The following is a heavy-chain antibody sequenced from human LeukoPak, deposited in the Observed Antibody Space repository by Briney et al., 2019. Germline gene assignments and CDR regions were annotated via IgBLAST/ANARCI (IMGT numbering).Heavy chain of an antibody. CDR3: ARANVDTAMVFDY. J-gene: IGHJ4*02. V-gene: IGHV1-69*13. Sequence: ASVKVSCKASGGTFSSYAVSWVRQAPGQGLEWMGGIIPIFGTANYAQKFQGRVTITADESTSTAYMELSSLRSEDTAVYYCARANVDTAMVFDYWGRGTLVTVSS. CDR1: GGTFSSYA. CDR2: IIPIFGTA. D-gene: IGHD5-18*01.